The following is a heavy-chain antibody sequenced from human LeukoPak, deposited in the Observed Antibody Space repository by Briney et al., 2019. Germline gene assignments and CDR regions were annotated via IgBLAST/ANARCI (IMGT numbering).Heavy chain of an antibody. CDR2: IYPGDSDT. D-gene: IGHD1-26*01. Sequence: GESLKISCKGSGYSFTSYWIGWVRQMPGKGLEWMGIIYPGDSDTRYRPSFQGQVTISADKSISTAYLQWSSLKASDTAIYYCARHPSGTYSPFDYWGQGTLVTVSS. J-gene: IGHJ4*02. CDR1: GYSFTSYW. CDR3: ARHPSGTYSPFDY. V-gene: IGHV5-51*01.